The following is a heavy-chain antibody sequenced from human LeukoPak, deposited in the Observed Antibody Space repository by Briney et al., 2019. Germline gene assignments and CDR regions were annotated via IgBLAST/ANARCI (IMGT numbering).Heavy chain of an antibody. Sequence: GGSLRLSCAASGFTFSGSAMHWVRQASGKGLEWVGRIRSKANSYATAYAASVKGRFTISRDDSKNTAYLQMNSLKTEDTAVYYCTGSASGSYYTDWGQGTLVTVSS. V-gene: IGHV3-73*01. CDR3: TGSASGSYYTD. CDR2: IRSKANSYAT. CDR1: GFTFSGSA. J-gene: IGHJ4*02. D-gene: IGHD3-10*01.